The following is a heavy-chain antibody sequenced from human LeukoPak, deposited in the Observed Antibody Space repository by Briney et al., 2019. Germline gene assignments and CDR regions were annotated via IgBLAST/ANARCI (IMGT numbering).Heavy chain of an antibody. J-gene: IGHJ5*02. CDR2: MNPNSGNT. CDR1: GYTFTTYD. D-gene: IGHD2-15*01. V-gene: IGHV1-8*01. CDR3: ARGYCSGGSCYPSGNWFDP. Sequence: ASVKVSCKTSGYTFTTYDINWVRQATGQGLEWMGWMNPNSGNTGYAQKFQGRVTMTRDTSITTAYMELSSLSSEDTAIYYCARGYCSGGSCYPSGNWFDPWGQGTLVTVSS.